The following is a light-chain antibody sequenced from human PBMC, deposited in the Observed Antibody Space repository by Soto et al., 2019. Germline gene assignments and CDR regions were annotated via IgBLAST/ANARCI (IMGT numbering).Light chain of an antibody. CDR1: QSISSY. CDR3: HQRSTWPFT. CDR2: DAS. Sequence: EIVLTQSPATLSLPPGERATLSCRASQSISSYLAWYQQKPDQAPRLLIYDASNRATGIPARFSGSGSGTDFTLTISSLEPEDFAVYYCHQRSTWPFTFGPGTKVVIK. J-gene: IGKJ3*01. V-gene: IGKV3-11*01.